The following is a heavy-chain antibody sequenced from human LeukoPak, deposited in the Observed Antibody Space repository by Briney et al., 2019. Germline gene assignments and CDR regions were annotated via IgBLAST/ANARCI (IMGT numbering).Heavy chain of an antibody. CDR1: GGSFSGYY. D-gene: IGHD3-10*01. J-gene: IGHJ6*04. CDR2: INHSGST. V-gene: IGHV4-34*01. CDR3: ARERYYGSGSYYRKPYGMDV. Sequence: PSETLSLTCAVYGGSFSGYYWSWIRQPPGKGLEWIGEINHSGSTNYNPSLKSRVTISVDTSKNQFSLKLSSVTAADTAVYYCARERYYGSGSYYRKPYGMDVWGKGTTATVSS.